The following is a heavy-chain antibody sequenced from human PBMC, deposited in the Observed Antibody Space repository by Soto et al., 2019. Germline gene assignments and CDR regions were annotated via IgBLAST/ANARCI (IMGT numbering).Heavy chain of an antibody. D-gene: IGHD3-10*02. CDR2: INPNSSGT. Sequence: ASVKFSCKASGYTFTGDYMHWVRQAPGQGLECMGWINPNSSGTNYAQKFQGRVTMTRDTSISTAYMELSRLRSEDPAVYYCASFMMIGEFDTADTSTNWFDAWGQGTLVTVSS. J-gene: IGHJ5*02. CDR3: ASFMMIGEFDTADTSTNWFDA. V-gene: IGHV1-2*02. CDR1: GYTFTGDY.